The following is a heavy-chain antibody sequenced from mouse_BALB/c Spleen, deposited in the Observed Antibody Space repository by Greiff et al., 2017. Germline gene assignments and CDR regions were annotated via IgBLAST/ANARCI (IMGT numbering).Heavy chain of an antibody. D-gene: IGHD2-2*01. J-gene: IGHJ2*01. CDR3: ARDGYDGGYYFDY. Sequence: VQLKESGPELVKPGASMKISCKASGYSFTGYTMNWVKQSHGKNLEWIGLINPYNGGTSYNQKFKGKATLTVDKSSSTAYMELLSLTSEDSAVYYCARDGYDGGYYFDYWGQGTTLTVSS. CDR1: GYSFTGYT. V-gene: IGHV1-18*01. CDR2: INPYNGGT.